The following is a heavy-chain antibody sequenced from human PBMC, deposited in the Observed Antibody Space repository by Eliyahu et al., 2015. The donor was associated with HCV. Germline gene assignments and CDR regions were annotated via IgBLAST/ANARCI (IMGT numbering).Heavy chain of an antibody. CDR3: ARDGGFSDGTGQYDY. CDR1: GFPFXGYA. Sequence: QVHLVESGGGVVQPGKSLRLSCAGSGFPFXGYAMHWVRQAPGKGLEWVALMAYDGSYEYYADSVKGRLTVSRDNSKNTLYLQMNRLRTEDTAVYFCARDGGFSDGTGQYDYWGQGTLVTVSS. V-gene: IGHV3-30*04. J-gene: IGHJ4*02. CDR2: MAYDGSYE. D-gene: IGHD2-8*02.